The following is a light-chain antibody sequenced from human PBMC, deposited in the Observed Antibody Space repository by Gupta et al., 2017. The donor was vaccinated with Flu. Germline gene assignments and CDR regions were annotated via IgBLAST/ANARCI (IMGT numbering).Light chain of an antibody. Sequence: TSSDVGGYNYVSWYQHHPGKAPKLMIYDVSNRPSGFANRFSGSKSGNTASLTISGLQAEDEAYYYCSSYTSNITHVFGTGTKVTVL. V-gene: IGLV2-14*03. CDR3: SSYTSNITHV. CDR2: DVS. J-gene: IGLJ1*01. CDR1: SSDVGGYNY.